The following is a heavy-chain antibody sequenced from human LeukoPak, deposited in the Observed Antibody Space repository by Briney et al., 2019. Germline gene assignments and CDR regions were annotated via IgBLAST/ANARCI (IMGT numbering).Heavy chain of an antibody. CDR2: INHSGST. D-gene: IGHD3-3*01. J-gene: IGHJ5*02. Sequence: PSETLSLTCAVYGGSFSGYYWSWIRQPPGKGLEWIGEINHSGSTNYNPSLKSRVTISVDTSKNQFSLKLSSVTAADTAVYYCARGIYDFWSGYRSSYNWFDPWGQGTLVTVSS. V-gene: IGHV4-34*01. CDR3: ARGIYDFWSGYRSSYNWFDP. CDR1: GGSFSGYY.